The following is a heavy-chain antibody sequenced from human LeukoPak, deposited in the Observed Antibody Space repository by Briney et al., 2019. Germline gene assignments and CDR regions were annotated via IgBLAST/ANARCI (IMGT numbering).Heavy chain of an antibody. V-gene: IGHV1-69*06. CDR1: GGTFSSYA. J-gene: IGHJ6*02. CDR3: ARARQQLVQDYYYGMDV. Sequence: SVKVSCKASGGTFSSYAISWVRQAPGQGLEWMGGIIPIFGTANYAQKFQGRVTITADKSTSTAYMELSSLRSEDTAVYYCARARQQLVQDYYYGMDVWGQGTTVTVSS. D-gene: IGHD6-13*01. CDR2: IIPIFGTA.